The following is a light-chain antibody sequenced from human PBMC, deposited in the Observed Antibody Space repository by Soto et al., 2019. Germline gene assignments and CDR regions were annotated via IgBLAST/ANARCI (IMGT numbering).Light chain of an antibody. CDR1: SSDVGGYNF. CDR3: NSYAGSNIYV. V-gene: IGLV2-8*01. CDR2: EVN. J-gene: IGLJ1*01. Sequence: QSALTQPPSASGSPGQSVTISCTGTSSDVGGYNFVSWYQHHPGKAPKLIIYEVNKRPSGVPNRFSGSKSGNTASLTVSGLQAEDEGDYYCNSYAGSNIYVFGTGTKLTV.